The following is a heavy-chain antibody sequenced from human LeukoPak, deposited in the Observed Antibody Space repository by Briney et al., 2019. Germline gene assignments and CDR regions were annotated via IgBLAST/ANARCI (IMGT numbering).Heavy chain of an antibody. V-gene: IGHV4-34*01. Sequence: SETLSLTCAVYGGSFSGYYWGWIRQPPGKGLEWIGEINRGGSTNYNPYLKSRATISIDTSRNYFSLKLTSVTAADTAVYYCARRWEAVADYGMDVWGQGTTVTVSS. CDR2: INRGGST. J-gene: IGHJ6*02. CDR3: ARRWEAVADYGMDV. D-gene: IGHD6-19*01. CDR1: GGSFSGYY.